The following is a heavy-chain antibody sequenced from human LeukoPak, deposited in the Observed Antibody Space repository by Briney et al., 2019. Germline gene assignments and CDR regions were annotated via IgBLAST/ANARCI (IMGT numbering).Heavy chain of an antibody. CDR1: GGSISSGGYS. CDR3: ARGRVAARLRDWFDP. Sequence: PSETLSLTCAVSGGSISSGGYSWSWIRQPPGKGLEWIGYIYHSGSTNYNPSLKSRVTISVDTSKNQFSLKLSSVTAADTAVYYCARGRVAARLRDWFDPWGQGTLVTVSS. D-gene: IGHD6-6*01. CDR2: IYHSGST. J-gene: IGHJ5*02. V-gene: IGHV4-30-2*01.